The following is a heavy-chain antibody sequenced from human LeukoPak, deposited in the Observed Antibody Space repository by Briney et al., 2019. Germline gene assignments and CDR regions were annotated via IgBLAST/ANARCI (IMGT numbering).Heavy chain of an antibody. CDR1: GFAFSSYA. V-gene: IGHV3-30-3*01. J-gene: IGHJ4*02. D-gene: IGHD1-26*01. CDR3: ARLGATTGFDY. CDR2: ISYDGRIK. Sequence: GGSLRLSCAASGFAFSSYAIHWVRQAPGKGLEWVSFISYDGRIKYYADSVKGRLTISRDNSKNTLSLQMNSLRAEDTAVYYCARLGATTGFDYWGQGTLVTVSS.